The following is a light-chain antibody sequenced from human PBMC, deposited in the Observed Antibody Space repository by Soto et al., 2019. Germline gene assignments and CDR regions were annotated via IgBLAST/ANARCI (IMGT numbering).Light chain of an antibody. CDR3: QQYYTTPLYT. CDR2: WAS. V-gene: IGKV4-1*01. J-gene: IGKJ2*01. Sequence: DIVMTQSPDSLAVSLGERATINCKSSQSVLYSSNNKNYLAWYQQKPGQPPKLLIYWASTRESGVPDRFSGSGSGTEFNLPITSLQAEDVAVYYCQQYYTTPLYTFGQGTTLEIK. CDR1: QSVLYSSNNKNY.